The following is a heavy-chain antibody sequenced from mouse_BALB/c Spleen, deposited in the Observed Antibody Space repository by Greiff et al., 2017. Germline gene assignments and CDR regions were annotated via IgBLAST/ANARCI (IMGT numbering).Heavy chain of an antibody. J-gene: IGHJ2*01. Sequence: VQLKESGAELVKPGASVKLSCTASGFNIKDTYMHWVKQRPEQGLEWIGRIDPANGNTKYDPKFQGKATITADTSSNTAYLQLSSLTSEDTAVYYCARRANDGYDYWGQGTTLTVSS. CDR3: ARRANDGYDY. CDR2: IDPANGNT. V-gene: IGHV14-3*02. D-gene: IGHD2-3*01. CDR1: GFNIKDTY.